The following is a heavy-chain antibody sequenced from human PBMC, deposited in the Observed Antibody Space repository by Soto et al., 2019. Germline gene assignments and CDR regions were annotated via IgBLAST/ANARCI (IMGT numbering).Heavy chain of an antibody. CDR1: GFTFSSYG. D-gene: IGHD3-3*01. CDR3: ARDITIFGVVIIKYYGMDV. V-gene: IGHV3-33*01. Sequence: TGGSLRLSCAASGFTFSSYGMHWVRQAPGKGLEWVAVIWYDGSNKYYADSVKGRFTISRDNSKNTLYLQMNSLRAEDTAVYYCARDITIFGVVIIKYYGMDVWGQGTTVTVSS. CDR2: IWYDGSNK. J-gene: IGHJ6*02.